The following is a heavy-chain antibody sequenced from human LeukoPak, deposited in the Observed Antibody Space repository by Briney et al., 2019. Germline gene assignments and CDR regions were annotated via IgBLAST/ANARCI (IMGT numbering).Heavy chain of an antibody. Sequence: GGSLRLSCAASGFTFDDYGMSWVRQAPGKGLEWVSGINWNGGSTGYADSVKGRFTISRDNAKNSLYLQMNSLRGEDTGVYYCARDPLGPHSSSWYDFWGQGTLVTVSS. V-gene: IGHV3-20*04. D-gene: IGHD6-13*01. CDR3: ARDPLGPHSSSWYDF. CDR2: INWNGGST. J-gene: IGHJ4*02. CDR1: GFTFDDYG.